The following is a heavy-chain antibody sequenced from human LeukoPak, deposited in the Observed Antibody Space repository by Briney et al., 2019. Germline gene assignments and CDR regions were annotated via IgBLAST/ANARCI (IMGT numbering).Heavy chain of an antibody. V-gene: IGHV3-49*04. Sequence: GGSLRLSCTVSGFTFGDYSMTWVRQAPGNGLEWVGFIRSKTYGGTTEYAASVKGRFTISRDDSNSIAYLQMNSLKAEDTAVYYCTRGAGYISGFDYWGQGTLVTVSS. D-gene: IGHD6-19*01. CDR2: IRSKTYGGTT. J-gene: IGHJ4*02. CDR3: TRGAGYISGFDY. CDR1: GFTFGDYS.